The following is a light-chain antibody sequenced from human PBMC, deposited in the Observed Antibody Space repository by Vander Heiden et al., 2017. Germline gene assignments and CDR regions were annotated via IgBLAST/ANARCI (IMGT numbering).Light chain of an antibody. CDR2: DAS. CDR1: QSVNNY. Sequence: EIVLTQSPATLSLSPGERATLSCMASQSVNNYVAWFQHKPGQTPRLLIYDASTRATGVPARFSGSGSGTDFTLTISSLEPEDFAVYYCQQCSNWPLTFGPGTKVDIK. V-gene: IGKV3-11*01. CDR3: QQCSNWPLT. J-gene: IGKJ3*01.